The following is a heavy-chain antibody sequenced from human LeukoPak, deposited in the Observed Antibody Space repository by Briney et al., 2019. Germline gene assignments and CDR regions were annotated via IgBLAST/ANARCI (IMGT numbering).Heavy chain of an antibody. CDR1: GFTFSSYA. D-gene: IGHD6-19*01. CDR3: AEYWSIAVAGGALDY. Sequence: GGSLRLSCAASGFTFSSYAMSWVRQAPGKGLEWVSAISGSGGSTYYADSVKGRFTISRDNSKNTLYLQMNSLRAEDTAVYYCAEYWSIAVAGGALDYWGQGTLVTVSS. J-gene: IGHJ4*02. V-gene: IGHV3-23*01. CDR2: ISGSGGST.